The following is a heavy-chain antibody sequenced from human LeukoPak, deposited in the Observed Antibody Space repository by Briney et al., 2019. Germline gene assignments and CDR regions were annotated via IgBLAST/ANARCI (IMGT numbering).Heavy chain of an antibody. D-gene: IGHD1-26*01. V-gene: IGHV1-2*02. CDR1: GYTFTGYY. J-gene: IGHJ4*02. CDR3: ARDQGWELLLDDY. Sequence: ASVKVSCKASGYTFTGYYMHWVRQAPGQGLEWMGWINPNSGGTNYAQKFQGRVTMTRDTSISTAYMELSRLRSDDTAVYYCARDQGWELLLDDYWGQGTLVTVSS. CDR2: INPNSGGT.